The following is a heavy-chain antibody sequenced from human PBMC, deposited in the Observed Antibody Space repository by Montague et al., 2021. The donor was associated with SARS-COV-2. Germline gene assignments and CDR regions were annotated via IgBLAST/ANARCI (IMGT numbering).Heavy chain of an antibody. CDR3: ARETRTADAFDI. CDR1: GASVGSSD. V-gene: IGHV4-59*02. Sequence: SETLSLTCTVSGASVGSSDWGWIRQPPGKGLEWIGHFYSVGSTDYNPSLKSRVSISRDTSKNQFSLKVRSVTAADTAVYYCARETRTADAFDIWGQGTMVTVSS. D-gene: IGHD1-14*01. CDR2: FYSVGST. J-gene: IGHJ3*02.